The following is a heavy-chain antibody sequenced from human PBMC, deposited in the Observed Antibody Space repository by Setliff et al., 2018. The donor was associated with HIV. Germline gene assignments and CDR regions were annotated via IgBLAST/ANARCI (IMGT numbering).Heavy chain of an antibody. J-gene: IGHJ3*02. D-gene: IGHD1-26*01. V-gene: IGHV3-48*01. CDR2: VTGDSSRI. CDR1: GFPFSSSN. CDR3: ARDTAYFFDI. Sequence: LRLSCAASGFPFSSSNMHWVRQAPGKGLEWISYVTGDSSRITYADSVKGRFTISRDHAKNSLYLQMNSLRAEDTAIYYCARDTAYFFDIWGQGTMVTVSS.